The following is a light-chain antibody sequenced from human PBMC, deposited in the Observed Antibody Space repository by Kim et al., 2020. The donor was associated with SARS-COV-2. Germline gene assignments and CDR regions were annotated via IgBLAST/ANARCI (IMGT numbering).Light chain of an antibody. CDR2: DAS. V-gene: IGKV3-20*01. CDR3: QQFGISPLT. J-gene: IGKJ4*01. Sequence: EVVLTQSPGTLSLSPGERATLSCRASQSIDTHYVVWYQQKPGQAPRLLIYDASSRATDIPDRFSAGGSGTDFTLTISRLEPEDFAVYYCQQFGISPLTFGGGTKVDI. CDR1: QSIDTHY.